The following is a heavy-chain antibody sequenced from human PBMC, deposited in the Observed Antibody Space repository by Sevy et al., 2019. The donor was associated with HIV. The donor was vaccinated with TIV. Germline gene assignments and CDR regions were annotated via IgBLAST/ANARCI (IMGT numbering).Heavy chain of an antibody. J-gene: IGHJ4*01. CDR1: GFTFSSFG. CDR3: ARDLEFYDSGDYGPAFMPDF. V-gene: IGHV3-33*01. D-gene: IGHD4-17*01. Sequence: GGSLRLSCAASGFTFSSFGMHWVRQAPGKGLEWVAVIWFDGSNTYYAYSVKGRFTISRDIAKNTLHLQMNRLRAGDKAVYYCARDLEFYDSGDYGPAFMPDFWGHGTLVTVSS. CDR2: IWFDGSNT.